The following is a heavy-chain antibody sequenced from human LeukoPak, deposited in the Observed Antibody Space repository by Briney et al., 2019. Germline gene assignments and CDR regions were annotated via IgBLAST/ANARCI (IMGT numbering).Heavy chain of an antibody. Sequence: VQLGGSLRLSCSASGFTFSTYALHWVRQAPGKGLEWVANIKKDGSEKYYVDSVKGRFTISRDNAKNSLYLQMNSLRAEDTAVYYCARPLYTSGWYWFYWGQGTLVTVSS. CDR3: ARPLYTSGWYWFY. D-gene: IGHD6-19*01. CDR1: GFTFSTYA. CDR2: IKKDGSEK. V-gene: IGHV3-7*01. J-gene: IGHJ4*02.